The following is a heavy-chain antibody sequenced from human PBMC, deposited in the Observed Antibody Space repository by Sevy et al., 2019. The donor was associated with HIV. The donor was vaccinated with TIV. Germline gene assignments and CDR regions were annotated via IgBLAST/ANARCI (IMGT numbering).Heavy chain of an antibody. V-gene: IGHV4-34*01. CDR3: VRFDTKIKIFGVPRGAY. CDR2: INHREVT. J-gene: IGHJ4*02. CDR1: GGSFSDFY. Sequence: SETLSLTCTVYGGSFSDFYWNWIRQSPGKGLEWIGEINHREVTNYNPSLKSRATISADDSNRQLSLKLTSVTAADTAVYYCVRFDTKIKIFGVPRGAYWGPGTLVTVSS. D-gene: IGHD3-3*01.